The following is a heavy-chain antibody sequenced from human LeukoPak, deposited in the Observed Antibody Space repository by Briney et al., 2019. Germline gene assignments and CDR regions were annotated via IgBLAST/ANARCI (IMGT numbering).Heavy chain of an antibody. CDR2: VHVTRGT. V-gene: IGHV4-4*07. CDR3: VAYYYYGMDV. Sequence: SETLSLTCSVSGGSISSHYWSWIRQPAGKGLEWIGRVHVTRGTNYNPSLKSRVTMSVDTSKSQFSLRLSSVTAADMAVYYCVAYYYYGMDVWGQGTTVTVSS. J-gene: IGHJ6*02. D-gene: IGHD5-12*01. CDR1: GGSISSHY.